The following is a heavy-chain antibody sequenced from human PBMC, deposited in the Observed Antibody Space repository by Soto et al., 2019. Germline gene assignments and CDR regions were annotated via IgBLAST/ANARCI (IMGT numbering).Heavy chain of an antibody. CDR1: GYAFTSYD. V-gene: IGHV1-8*01. J-gene: IGHJ6*03. D-gene: IGHD1-1*01. CDR2: MNPNSGNT. Sequence: ASVKVSCKASGYAFTSYDINWVRQATGQGLEWKGWMNPNSGNTGYAQKFQGRVTMTRNTSISTAYMELSSLRSEDTAVYYCARDLPSTYMDVWGKGTTVTVSS. CDR3: ARDLPSTYMDV.